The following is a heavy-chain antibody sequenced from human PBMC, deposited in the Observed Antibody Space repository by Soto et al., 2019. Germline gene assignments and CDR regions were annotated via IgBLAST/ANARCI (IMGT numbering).Heavy chain of an antibody. J-gene: IGHJ5*02. V-gene: IGHV4-4*07. CDR1: GASVRSCH. CDR2: VQISGST. D-gene: IGHD1-1*01. CDR3: AYDRSRMTRFAA. Sequence: PSETLFLTCAVSGASVRSCHWRWIRQAAGKGLEWIGRVQISGSTNYNPSLKTRVTMSVDTSKNEVSLRMISVTAADTAVYFCAYDRSRMTRFAASGQGTLLIV.